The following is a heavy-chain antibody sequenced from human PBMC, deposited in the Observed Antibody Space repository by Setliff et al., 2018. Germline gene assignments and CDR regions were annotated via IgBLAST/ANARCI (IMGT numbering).Heavy chain of an antibody. J-gene: IGHJ6*02. D-gene: IGHD2-21*02. Sequence: GSLRLSCAASGFTVSSNYMSWVRQAPGKGLEWVSLIYSGTGTYYADFVKGRFTISRDNSKNTLYLQMNSLRAEDTAVYYCARNWVTAQHYYYGMDVWGQGTTVTVSS. V-gene: IGHV3-66*02. CDR3: ARNWVTAQHYYYGMDV. CDR2: IYSGTGT. CDR1: GFTVSSNY.